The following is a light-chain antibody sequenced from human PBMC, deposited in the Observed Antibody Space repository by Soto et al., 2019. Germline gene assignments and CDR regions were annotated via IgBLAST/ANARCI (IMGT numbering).Light chain of an antibody. J-gene: IGLJ1*01. Sequence: QSALTQPASVSGSPGQSITISCTGTSNDVGAYNYVSWFQQHPGRAPKLMIYEVNSRPSGVSNRFSGSKSGNTASLTISGLQAEDEADYYCSSYTSSSTLEVFGTGTKLTVL. CDR1: SNDVGAYNY. V-gene: IGLV2-14*01. CDR2: EVN. CDR3: SSYTSSSTLEV.